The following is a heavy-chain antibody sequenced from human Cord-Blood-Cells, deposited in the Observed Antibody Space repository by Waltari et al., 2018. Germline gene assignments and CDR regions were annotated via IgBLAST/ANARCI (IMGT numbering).Heavy chain of an antibody. J-gene: IGHJ4*02. D-gene: IGHD1-26*01. V-gene: IGHV4-34*01. CDR1: GGSFSGSY. CDR2: INHSGST. CDR3: ARGELFFDY. Sequence: QVQLQQWGAGLLKPSETLSLTCAVNGGSFSGSYWSWIRQPPGKGLEWIGEINHSGSTNYNPSLKSRVTISVDTSKNQFSLKLSSVTAADTAVYYCARGELFFDYWGQGTLVTVSS.